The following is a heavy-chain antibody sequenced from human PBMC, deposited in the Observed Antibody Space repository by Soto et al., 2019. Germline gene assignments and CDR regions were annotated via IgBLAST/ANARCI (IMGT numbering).Heavy chain of an antibody. Sequence: GGSLRLSCAASGFTFSDYYMSWIRQAPGKGLEWVSYISSSGSTIYYADSVKGRFTISRDNAKNSLYLQMNSLRAEDTAVYYCARDPELSYGDRADAFDIWGQGTMVTVSS. D-gene: IGHD4-17*01. CDR3: ARDPELSYGDRADAFDI. J-gene: IGHJ3*02. CDR1: GFTFSDYY. V-gene: IGHV3-11*01. CDR2: ISSSGSTI.